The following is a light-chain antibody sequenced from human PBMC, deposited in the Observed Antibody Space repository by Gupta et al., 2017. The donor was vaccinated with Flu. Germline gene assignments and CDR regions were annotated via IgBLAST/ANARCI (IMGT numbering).Light chain of an antibody. Sequence: SSELTQDPAVSVALGQTVRLTCQGHSLRNYYATWYQQKPGRAPVLVIYGKNYRPSGIPDRFSGSSSGDTASLTITGAQAEDEADYYCSSRNDNHQGVFGGGTKLTVL. CDR3: SSRNDNHQGV. CDR1: SLRNYY. CDR2: GKN. V-gene: IGLV3-19*01. J-gene: IGLJ2*01.